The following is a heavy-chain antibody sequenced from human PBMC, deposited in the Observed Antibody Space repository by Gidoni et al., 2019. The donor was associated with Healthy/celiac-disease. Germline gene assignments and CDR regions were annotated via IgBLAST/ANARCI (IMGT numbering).Heavy chain of an antibody. Sequence: EVQLLESGGGSVQPGGSLRPSCAASGFTFRSYAMSWVRQAPGKGLEWVAAISGSGGSTYYADSVKGRFTISRDNSKNTLYLQMNSLRAEDTAVYYCAKDQGDSGYDGGFGYWGQGTLVTVSS. D-gene: IGHD5-12*01. CDR3: AKDQGDSGYDGGFGY. V-gene: IGHV3-23*01. J-gene: IGHJ4*02. CDR2: ISGSGGST. CDR1: GFTFRSYA.